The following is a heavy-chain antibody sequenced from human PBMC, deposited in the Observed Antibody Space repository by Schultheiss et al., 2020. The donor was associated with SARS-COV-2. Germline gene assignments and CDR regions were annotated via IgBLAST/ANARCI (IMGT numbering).Heavy chain of an antibody. V-gene: IGHV3-21*01. CDR1: GFTFSSYS. D-gene: IGHD1-1*01. J-gene: IGHJ4*02. CDR2: ISSSSSYI. CDR3: ARVPGTPGRGIGY. Sequence: GGSLRLSCAASGFTFSSYSMNWVRQAPGKGLEWVSSISSSSSYIYYADSVKGRFTISRDNAKNSLYLQMNSLRAEDTAVYYCARVPGTPGRGIGYWGQGTLVTVSS.